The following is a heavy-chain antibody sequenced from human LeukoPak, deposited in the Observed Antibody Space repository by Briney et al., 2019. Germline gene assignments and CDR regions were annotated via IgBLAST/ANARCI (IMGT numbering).Heavy chain of an antibody. CDR1: GFTFSSYS. J-gene: IGHJ4*02. V-gene: IGHV3-21*01. Sequence: GGSLRLSCAASGFTFSSYSMTWVRQAPGKGLEWVSSISSSSSYIYYADSVKGRFTISRDNAKNSLYLQMNSLRAEDTAVYYCARDAPSYGSGSPRDYWGQGTLVTVSS. CDR3: ARDAPSYGSGSPRDY. D-gene: IGHD3-10*01. CDR2: ISSSSSYI.